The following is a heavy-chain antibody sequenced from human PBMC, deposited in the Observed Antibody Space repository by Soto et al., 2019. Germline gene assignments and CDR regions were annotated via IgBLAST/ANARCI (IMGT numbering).Heavy chain of an antibody. CDR3: ARDGGVAPIAGIRYYYGMDV. J-gene: IGHJ6*02. CDR2: ISTYTGHT. CDR1: GYTFTTYG. Sequence: QVQLVQSGAEVKEPGASVKVSCKASGYTFTTYGISWVRQAPGQGLEWMGWISTYTGHTDYVQNLQGRVTMTTDSSTYTAYMELRSLRSDDTAVYYCARDGGVAPIAGIRYYYGMDVWGQGTTVTVSS. D-gene: IGHD5-12*01. V-gene: IGHV1-18*01.